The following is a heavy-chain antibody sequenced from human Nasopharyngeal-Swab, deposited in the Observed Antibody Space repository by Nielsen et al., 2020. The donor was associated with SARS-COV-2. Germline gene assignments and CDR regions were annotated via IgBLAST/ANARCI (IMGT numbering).Heavy chain of an antibody. J-gene: IGHJ5*02. CDR1: GFTFRNYW. D-gene: IGHD3-9*01. V-gene: IGHV3-7*01. Sequence: GGSLRLSCAASGFTFRNYWMHWVRQAPGKRLEWVANIKQDGSEKNYVDSVKGRFTISRDNAKNSLYLQMNSLRAEDTAVYYCVREAYDNTRGFDPWGQGTLVTVSS. CDR2: IKQDGSEK. CDR3: VREAYDNTRGFDP.